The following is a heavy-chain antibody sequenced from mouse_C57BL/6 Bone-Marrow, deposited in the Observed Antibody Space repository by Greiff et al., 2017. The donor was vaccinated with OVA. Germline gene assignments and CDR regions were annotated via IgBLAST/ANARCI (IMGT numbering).Heavy chain of an antibody. CDR1: GYTFTSYW. J-gene: IGHJ3*01. D-gene: IGHD1-1*01. V-gene: IGHV1-64*01. Sequence: QVQLKQPGAELVKPGASVKLSCKASGYTFTSYWMHWVKQRPGQGLEWIGMIHPNSGSTNYNEKFKSKATLTVDKSSSTAYMQLSSLTSEDSAVYYCARNYGSSVAYWGQGTLVTVSA. CDR3: ARNYGSSVAY. CDR2: IHPNSGST.